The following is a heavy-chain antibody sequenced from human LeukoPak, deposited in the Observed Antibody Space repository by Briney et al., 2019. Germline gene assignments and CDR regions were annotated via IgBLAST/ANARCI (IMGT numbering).Heavy chain of an antibody. CDR3: AKGKNKYQLLYGGWFDP. D-gene: IGHD2-2*02. V-gene: IGHV4-34*01. CDR1: GGSFSGYY. Sequence: SETLSLTCAVYGGSFSGYYWSWIRQPPGKGLEWIGEINHSGSTNYNPSLKSRVTISVDTSKNQFSLKLSSVTAADTAVYYCAKGKNKYQLLYGGWFDPWGQGTLVTVSS. CDR2: INHSGST. J-gene: IGHJ5*02.